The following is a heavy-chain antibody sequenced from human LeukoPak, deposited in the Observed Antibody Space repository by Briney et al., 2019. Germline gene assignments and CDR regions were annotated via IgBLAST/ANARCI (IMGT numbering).Heavy chain of an antibody. CDR1: GFTFSNYG. Sequence: ASVKVSCKASGFTFSNYGINWVRQAPGQGLEWMGWISGYNGNTKYAQKFQGRVTMTTDTSTSTAYTELRSLRSDDTAVYYCARVGATDNWFDPWGQGTLVTVSS. J-gene: IGHJ5*02. V-gene: IGHV1-18*01. D-gene: IGHD1-26*01. CDR3: ARVGATDNWFDP. CDR2: ISGYNGNT.